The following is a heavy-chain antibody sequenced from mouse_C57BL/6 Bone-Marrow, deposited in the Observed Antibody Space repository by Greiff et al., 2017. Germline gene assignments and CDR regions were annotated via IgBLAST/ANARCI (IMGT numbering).Heavy chain of an antibody. J-gene: IGHJ1*03. V-gene: IGHV14-4*01. CDR1: GFNIQGYY. Sequence: VHVQQPGAELVRPGASVKLSCTASGFNIQGYYMHWVTQRPEQGLEWIGWLDPENGDTEYDPKFPGKATITADTSSNTAYLQLSSLTSEDTAVYDCTTVTTVVATNFDVWGTGTTVTVSS. D-gene: IGHD1-1*01. CDR3: TTVTTVVATNFDV. CDR2: LDPENGDT.